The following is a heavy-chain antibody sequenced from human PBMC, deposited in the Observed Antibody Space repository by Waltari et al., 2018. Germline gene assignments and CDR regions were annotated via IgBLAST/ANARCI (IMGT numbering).Heavy chain of an antibody. J-gene: IGHJ4*02. CDR3: AASGGGIAAAGPYYFDY. Sequence: QVQLQESGPGLVKPSETLSLTCTVSGGSLSRNYRGWIRAAPGKGLEWIGYIYYSGSTNYNPSLKIRVTISVDTSKNQFSLKLSSVTAADTAVYYCAASGGGIAAAGPYYFDYWGQGTLVTVSS. CDR2: IYYSGST. D-gene: IGHD6-13*01. CDR1: GGSLSRNY. V-gene: IGHV4-59*01.